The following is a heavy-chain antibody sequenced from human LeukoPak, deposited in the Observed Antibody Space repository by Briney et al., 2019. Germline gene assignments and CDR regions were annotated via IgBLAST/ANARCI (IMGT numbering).Heavy chain of an antibody. CDR1: GFTFSSYA. CDR3: AKTTTGYSSGRFPGWSVDF. V-gene: IGHV3-23*01. D-gene: IGHD6-19*01. J-gene: IGHJ4*02. CDR2: IFGSGGST. Sequence: GGSLRLSCAASGFTFSSYAMYWVRQAPGKGLEWVSGIFGSGGSTHYADSVKGRFTISRDNSKNTVYLQMNSLRAEDTAVYYCAKTTTGYSSGRFPGWSVDFWGQGTLVTVSS.